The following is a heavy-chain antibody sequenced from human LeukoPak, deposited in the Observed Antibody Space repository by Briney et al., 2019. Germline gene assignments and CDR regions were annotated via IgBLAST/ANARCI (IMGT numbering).Heavy chain of an antibody. CDR2: IHPNDYTT. V-gene: IGHV1-46*01. D-gene: IGHD3-3*01. J-gene: IGHJ4*02. CDR3: ARDALYYDLWSGYYYFDY. Sequence: ASVKVSCKASGYAITSYYMHWVRQAPGQGLEWMGTIHPNDYTTTYAQRFQGRVTMTRDASTSTVYMDLSSLRSEDTAVYYCARDALYYDLWSGYYYFDYWGQGTLVTVSS. CDR1: GYAITSYY.